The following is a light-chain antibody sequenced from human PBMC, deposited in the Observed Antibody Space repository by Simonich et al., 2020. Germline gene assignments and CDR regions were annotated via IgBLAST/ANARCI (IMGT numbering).Light chain of an antibody. CDR3: CSYAGSSTVV. Sequence: QSALTQPASVSGSPGQSITISCTGTSSDVGTYNLVSWYQQHPGKDPKLMIYEGSKRPSGVSNRFAGSKSGKTASLTISGLQAEDEADYYCCSYAGSSTVVFGGGTKLTVL. J-gene: IGLJ2*01. CDR1: SSDVGTYNL. V-gene: IGLV2-23*01. CDR2: EGS.